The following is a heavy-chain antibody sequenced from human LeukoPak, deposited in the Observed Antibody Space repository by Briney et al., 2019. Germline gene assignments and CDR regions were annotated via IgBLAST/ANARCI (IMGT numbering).Heavy chain of an antibody. J-gene: IGHJ4*02. CDR1: GYTFTSYD. D-gene: IGHD3-22*01. Sequence: ASVKVSCKASGYTFTSYDINWVRQATGQGLEWMGWMNPNSGNTGYAQKVQGRVTMTRDMSTSTVYMELSSLRSEDTAVYYCARDRSGVVVMVGGVDYWGQGTLVTVSS. CDR3: ARDRSGVVVMVGGVDY. CDR2: MNPNSGNT. V-gene: IGHV1-8*01.